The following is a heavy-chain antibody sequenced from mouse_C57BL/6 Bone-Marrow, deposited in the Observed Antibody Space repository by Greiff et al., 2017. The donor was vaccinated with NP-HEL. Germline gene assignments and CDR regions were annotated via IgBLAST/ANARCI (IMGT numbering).Heavy chain of an antibody. J-gene: IGHJ1*03. CDR1: GFTFSDFY. Sequence: EVKLVESGGGLVQSGRSLRLSCATSGFTFSDFYMEWVRQAPGKGLEWIAASRNKANDYTTEYSASVKGRFIVSRDTSQSILYLQMNALRAEDTAIYYCARDAWGGYGSSYWYFDVWGTGTTVTVSS. CDR3: ARDAWGGYGSSYWYFDV. CDR2: SRNKANDYTT. D-gene: IGHD1-1*01. V-gene: IGHV7-1*01.